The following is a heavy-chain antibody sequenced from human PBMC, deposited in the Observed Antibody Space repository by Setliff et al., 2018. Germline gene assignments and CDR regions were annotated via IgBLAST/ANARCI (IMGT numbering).Heavy chain of an antibody. CDR3: VRDRYGRNSDGSGVYNWFDS. J-gene: IGHJ5*01. Sequence: SETLSLTCNVSGAPISSGSHYWSWIRQSAGEKPTWIGHVYSTGSTNYNPSFESRVSISVDKSNNQFSLKMTSVTAADTAMYYCVRDRYGRNSDGSGVYNWFDSWGQGILVTVSS. D-gene: IGHD2-15*01. CDR1: GAPISSGSHY. V-gene: IGHV4-61*09. CDR2: VYSTGST.